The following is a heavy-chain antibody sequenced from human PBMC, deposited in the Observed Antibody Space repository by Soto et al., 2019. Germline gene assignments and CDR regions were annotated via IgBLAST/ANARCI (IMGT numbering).Heavy chain of an antibody. CDR1: GFTFSSYA. D-gene: IGHD5-12*01. CDR2: ISYDGSNK. J-gene: IGHJ4*02. Sequence: GGSLRLSCAASGFTFSSYAMHWVRQAPGKGLEWVAVISYDGSNKYYADSVKGRFTISRDNSKNTLYLQMNSLRAEDTAVYYCAQGLVATIKSYFDYWGQGTLVTVSS. V-gene: IGHV3-30-3*01. CDR3: AQGLVATIKSYFDY.